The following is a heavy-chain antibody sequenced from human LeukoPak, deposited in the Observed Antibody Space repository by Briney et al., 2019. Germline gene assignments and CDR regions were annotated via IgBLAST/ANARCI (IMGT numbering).Heavy chain of an antibody. Sequence: GGYLRLSCAASGFTFSSYSMNWVRQAPGKGLEWVSSISSSSSYIYYADSVKGRFTISRDNAKNSLYLQMNSLRAEDTAVYYCARSGLRYSNYENWFDPWGQGTLVTVSS. CDR1: GFTFSSYS. J-gene: IGHJ5*02. V-gene: IGHV3-21*01. CDR3: ARSGLRYSNYENWFDP. D-gene: IGHD4-11*01. CDR2: ISSSSSYI.